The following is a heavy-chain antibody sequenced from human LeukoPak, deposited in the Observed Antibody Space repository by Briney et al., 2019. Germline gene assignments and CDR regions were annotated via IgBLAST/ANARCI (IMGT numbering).Heavy chain of an antibody. J-gene: IGHJ5*02. Sequence: SETLSLTCAVPGYSISSSNRWGWIRQPPGKGLEWIGYIYYSGSTYYNASLKSRVTLSVDTSKNQFSLKLNSVTAVDTAVYYCARRGSGRYNWFDPWGQGTLVTVSS. D-gene: IGHD3-10*01. CDR3: ARRGSGRYNWFDP. V-gene: IGHV4-28*01. CDR2: IYYSGST. CDR1: GYSISSSNR.